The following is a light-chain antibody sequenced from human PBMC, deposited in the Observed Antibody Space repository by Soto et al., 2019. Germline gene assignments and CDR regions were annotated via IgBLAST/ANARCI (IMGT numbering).Light chain of an antibody. V-gene: IGLV2-23*02. CDR1: SSYIGSAYL. CDR3: SSARSYIHVV. Sequence: QSVLTQPASVSGSPGQSITISCTGTSSYIGSAYLVSWFQQYPGKAPKLMIYEVNKRPSGVSDRFSGSKSGNTASLTISGLQAEDEAYYYCSSARSYIHVVFGGGTKLTVL. J-gene: IGLJ2*01. CDR2: EVN.